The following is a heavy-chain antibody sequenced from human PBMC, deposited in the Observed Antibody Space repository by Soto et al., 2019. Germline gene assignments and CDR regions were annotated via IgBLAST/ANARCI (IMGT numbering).Heavy chain of an antibody. CDR1: GDSVGRGGHY. V-gene: IGHV4-31*01. CDR3: ARDAGLASAIDY. J-gene: IGHJ4*02. Sequence: QVQLQESGPGLVKPSQTLSVTCSVSGDSVGRGGHYWTWIRQHPGKGLEWIGSIYWTGSTSYNPSLKSLVTISVDRSKNQFSLKVSSVTAADTAVYYCARDAGLASAIDYWGQGTLITVSS. CDR2: IYWTGST. D-gene: IGHD1-26*01.